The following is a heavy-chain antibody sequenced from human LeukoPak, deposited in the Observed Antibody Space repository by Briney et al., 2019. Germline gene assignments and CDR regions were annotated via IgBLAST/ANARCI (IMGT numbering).Heavy chain of an antibody. CDR2: MNPNSGNT. D-gene: IGHD6-13*01. CDR1: GYTFTSYD. Sequence: ASVKVSCKASGYTFTSYDINWVRQATGQGLGWMGWMNPNSGNTGYAQKFQGRVTMTRNTSISTAYMELSSLRSEDTAVYYCARSSGIAAAGTSYYYYGMDVWGQGTTVTVSS. CDR3: ARSSGIAAAGTSYYYYGMDV. J-gene: IGHJ6*02. V-gene: IGHV1-8*01.